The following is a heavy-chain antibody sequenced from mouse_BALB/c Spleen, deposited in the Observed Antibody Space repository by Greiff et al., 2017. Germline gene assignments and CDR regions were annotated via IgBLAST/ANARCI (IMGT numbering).Heavy chain of an antibody. V-gene: IGHV1S22*01. Sequence: LQQSGPELVKPGASVKLSCKASGYTFTSYWMHWVKQRHGQGLEWIGNIYPGSGSTNYDEKFKSKGTLTVDTSSSTAYMHLSSLTSEDSAVYYCTRGEDYYGSSYDYWGQGTTLTVSS. D-gene: IGHD1-1*01. CDR1: GYTFTSYW. J-gene: IGHJ2*01. CDR2: IYPGSGST. CDR3: TRGEDYYGSSYDY.